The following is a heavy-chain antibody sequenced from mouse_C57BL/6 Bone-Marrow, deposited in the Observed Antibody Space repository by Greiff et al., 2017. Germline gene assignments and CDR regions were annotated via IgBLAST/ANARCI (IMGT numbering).Heavy chain of an antibody. J-gene: IGHJ2*01. Sequence: QVQLKESGPGLVQPSQSLSITCTVSGFSLTSYGVHWVRQSPGKGLEWLGVIWSGGSTDYNAAFISSLSISKDNSTSQVVFKMNRLQDDDTAKYYCARKGRGNYWGQGTTLTVSS. D-gene: IGHD3-3*01. CDR1: GFSLTSYG. CDR2: IWSGGST. V-gene: IGHV2-2*01. CDR3: ARKGRGNY.